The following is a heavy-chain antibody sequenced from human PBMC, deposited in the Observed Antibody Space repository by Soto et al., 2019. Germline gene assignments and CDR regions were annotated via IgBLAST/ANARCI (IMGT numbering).Heavy chain of an antibody. D-gene: IGHD3-10*01. CDR2: ISSSSSYI. CDR1: GFTFSSYS. CDR3: ARDNYYGSGRRTKILYCDGMDV. Sequence: EVQLVESGGGLVKPGGSLRLSCAASGFTFSSYSMNWVRQAPGKGLEWVSAISSSSSYIYYADSVKGRFTISRDNAKNSLYLQMNSLRAEDTAVYYCARDNYYGSGRRTKILYCDGMDVWGQGSTFTVSS. V-gene: IGHV3-21*01. J-gene: IGHJ6*01.